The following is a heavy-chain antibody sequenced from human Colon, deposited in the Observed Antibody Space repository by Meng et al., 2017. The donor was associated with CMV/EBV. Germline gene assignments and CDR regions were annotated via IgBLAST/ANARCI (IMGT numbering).Heavy chain of an antibody. J-gene: IGHJ4*01. V-gene: IGHV1-2*06. CDR3: ARVPGI. CDR2: IYPKTGDI. Sequence: ASVKISGKGSGSTFTDYYIHWVRQAPGQGLEWMGRIYPKTGDIHYAQTFQGRVTMTRDTSITTAYMELASLTSDDTAVYFCARVPGIWGQGTLVTVSS. CDR1: GSTFTDYY.